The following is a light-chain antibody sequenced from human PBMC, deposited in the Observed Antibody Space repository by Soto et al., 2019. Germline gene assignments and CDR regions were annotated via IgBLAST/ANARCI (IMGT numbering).Light chain of an antibody. CDR3: QQYGSSRFT. Sequence: EIVFTQSPGTLPLSPGERATLSCRASQSVSSSYLAWYQQKPGQAPRLLIYGASSRATGIPDRFSGSGSGTDFTLTISRLEPEDFAVYYCQQYGSSRFTFGPGTKVDIK. CDR1: QSVSSSY. J-gene: IGKJ3*01. CDR2: GAS. V-gene: IGKV3-20*01.